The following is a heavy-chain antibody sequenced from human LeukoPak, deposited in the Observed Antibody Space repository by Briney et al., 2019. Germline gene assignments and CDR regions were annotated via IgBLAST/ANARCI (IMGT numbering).Heavy chain of an antibody. J-gene: IGHJ4*02. V-gene: IGHV3-23*01. D-gene: IGHD4-17*01. CDR1: GFTSGNYA. Sequence: GGSLRLSCAASGFTSGNYAMSWVRQAPGKGLEWVSAISGSGGSTYYADSVKGRFTISRDNSKNTLYLQMNSLRAEDTAVYYCAKTDYGKNSYYFDYWGQGTLVTVSS. CDR3: AKTDYGKNSYYFDY. CDR2: ISGSGGST.